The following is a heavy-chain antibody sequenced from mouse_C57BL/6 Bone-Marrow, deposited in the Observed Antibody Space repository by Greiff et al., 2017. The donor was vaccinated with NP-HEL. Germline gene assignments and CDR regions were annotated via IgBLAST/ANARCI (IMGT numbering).Heavy chain of an antibody. D-gene: IGHD2-5*01. V-gene: IGHV3-5*01. CDR2: IYYSGTI. Sequence: EVQLQQSGPGLVKPSQTVFLTCTVTGISITTGNFRWSWIRQFPGNKLEWIGYIYYSGTITPNPFLTSRTTITMDNPKNQFVLEMNSLTAEDTATYYCARENSKDAMDDWGQGTSVTVSS. J-gene: IGHJ4*01. CDR1: GISITTGNFR. CDR3: ARENSKDAMDD.